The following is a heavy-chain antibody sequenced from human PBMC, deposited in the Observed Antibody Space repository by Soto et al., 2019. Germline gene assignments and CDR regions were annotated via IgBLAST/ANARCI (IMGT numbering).Heavy chain of an antibody. CDR2: INPGGTNT. Sequence: QVQLVQSGAEVKKPGASVKVSCKASGYTFTSCYIHWVRQAPGQGLEWMGIINPGGTNTNYAQKFQGRVTVTGDTSSTTVYMELTGLPSEDAGIYYWARADKGGGYWGQGTLVTVSS. CDR3: ARADKGGGY. D-gene: IGHD3-16*01. J-gene: IGHJ4*02. V-gene: IGHV1-46*01. CDR1: GYTFTSCY.